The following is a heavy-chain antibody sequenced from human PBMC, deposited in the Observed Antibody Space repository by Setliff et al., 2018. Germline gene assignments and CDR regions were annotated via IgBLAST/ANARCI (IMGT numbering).Heavy chain of an antibody. CDR3: AREVGTSTSSDAFDI. CDR1: GGSISSYY. D-gene: IGHD1-26*01. CDR2: TYIGGSA. Sequence: SETLSLTCTVSGGSISSYYWSWIRQPAGKGLEWIGHTYIGGSANYNPSLKSRVTMSVDTSKNQFSLHLTSVTAADTAVYYCAREVGTSTSSDAFDIWGQGTMVTVSS. V-gene: IGHV4-4*07. J-gene: IGHJ3*02.